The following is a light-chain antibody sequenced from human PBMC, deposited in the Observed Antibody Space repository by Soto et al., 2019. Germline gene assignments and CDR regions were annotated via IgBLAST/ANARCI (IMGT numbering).Light chain of an antibody. CDR1: QYIGRY. J-gene: IGKJ3*01. V-gene: IGKV1-33*01. Sequence: DIQMTQSPSSLSASVGDRVTITCRAGQYIGRYLNWYQQKPGKAPKLLIYDASNLETGVPSRFSGSGSGTDFTFTISSLQPEDIATYYCQQYDNLFTFGPGTKVDIK. CDR3: QQYDNLFT. CDR2: DAS.